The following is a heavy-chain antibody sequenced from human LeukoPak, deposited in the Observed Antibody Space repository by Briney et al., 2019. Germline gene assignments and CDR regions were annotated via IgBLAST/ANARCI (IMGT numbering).Heavy chain of an antibody. Sequence: GGSLRLSCAASGFTFSSYEMNWVRQAPGKGLEWVSYISSSGSTIYYADSVKGRFTISRDNAKNSLYLQMNSLRAEDTAVYYCARDPVRIVVVTAMPTLDYWGQGTLVIVSS. J-gene: IGHJ4*02. CDR1: GFTFSSYE. V-gene: IGHV3-48*03. CDR2: ISSSGSTI. D-gene: IGHD2-21*02. CDR3: ARDPVRIVVVTAMPTLDY.